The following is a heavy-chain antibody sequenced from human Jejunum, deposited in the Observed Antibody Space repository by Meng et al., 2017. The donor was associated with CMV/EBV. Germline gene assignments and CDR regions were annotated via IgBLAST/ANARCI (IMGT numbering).Heavy chain of an antibody. D-gene: IGHD3-10*01. CDR3: ARGPSYYDIIY. CDR1: GNTFDSNP. J-gene: IGHJ4*02. CDR2: IIVIFGTP. V-gene: IGHV1-69*05. Sequence: SCKTSGNTFDSNPIAWVRQAPGQGLEWLGGIIVIFGTPNYAQNFQGRVTITTDEAASTTYMEMNNLRSEDTAVYFCARGPSYYDIIYWGPGTLVTVSS.